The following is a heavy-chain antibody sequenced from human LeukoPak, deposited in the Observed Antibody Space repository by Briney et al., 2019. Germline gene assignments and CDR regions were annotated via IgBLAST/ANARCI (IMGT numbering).Heavy chain of an antibody. CDR2: IYYSGST. Sequence: SETLSLTCTVSGGSISSSSYYWGWIRQPPGKGLGWIGSIYYSGSTYYNPSLKSRVTISVDTSKNQFSLKLSSVTAADTAVYYCARLHLTGYSGYWGQGTLVTVSS. CDR3: ARLHLTGYSGY. J-gene: IGHJ4*02. D-gene: IGHD1-26*01. CDR1: GGSISSSSYY. V-gene: IGHV4-39*01.